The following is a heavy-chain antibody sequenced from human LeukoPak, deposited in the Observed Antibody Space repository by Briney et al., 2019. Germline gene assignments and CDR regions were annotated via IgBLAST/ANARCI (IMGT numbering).Heavy chain of an antibody. J-gene: IGHJ4*02. V-gene: IGHV3-48*04. CDR2: ISSSGSTI. D-gene: IGHD2-2*01. CDR1: GFTFSSYG. CDR3: AKVCASTSCTTASR. Sequence: PGGSLRLSCAASGFTFSSYGMSWVRQAPGKGLEWVSYISSSGSTIYYADSVKGRFTISRDNAKNSLYLQMNSLRAEDTAVYYCAKVCASTSCTTASRWGQGTLVTVSS.